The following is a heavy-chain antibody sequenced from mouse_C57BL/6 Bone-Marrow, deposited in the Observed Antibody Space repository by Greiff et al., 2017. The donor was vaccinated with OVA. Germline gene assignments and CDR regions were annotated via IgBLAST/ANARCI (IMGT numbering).Heavy chain of an antibody. Sequence: VMLVESGPGLVQPSQSLSITCTVSGFSLTSYGVHWVRQPPGKGLEWLGVIWSGGSTDYNAAFISRLSISKDNSKSQVFFKMNSLQADDTAIYYCAKKGHYNGSFYAMDYWGQGTSVTVSS. J-gene: IGHJ4*01. CDR2: IWSGGST. CDR1: GFSLTSYG. D-gene: IGHD1-1*01. CDR3: AKKGHYNGSFYAMDY. V-gene: IGHV2-4*01.